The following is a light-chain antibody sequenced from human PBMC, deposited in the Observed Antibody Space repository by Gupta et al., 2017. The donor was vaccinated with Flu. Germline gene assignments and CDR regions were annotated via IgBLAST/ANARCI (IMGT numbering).Light chain of an antibody. J-gene: IGLJ3*02. CDR1: SGHSSYA. CDR3: QTWGAGIQV. V-gene: IGLV4-69*01. Sequence: QLVLTQSHSASASLGASVKLTCTLSSGHSSYAIAWHQQQPEKGPRFLMKLNSDGSHSRGDGLPDRFSGSSSGAERYLTISSLQAEDEADYYCQTWGAGIQVFGGGAKLTVL. CDR2: LNSDGSH.